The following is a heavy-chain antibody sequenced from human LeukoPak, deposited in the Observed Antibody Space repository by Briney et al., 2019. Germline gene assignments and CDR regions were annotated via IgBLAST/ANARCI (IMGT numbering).Heavy chain of an antibody. CDR1: GFTFSSYS. J-gene: IGHJ3*02. D-gene: IGHD3-10*01. Sequence: PGGSLRLSCAASGFTFSSYSMNWVRQAPGKGLEWVSSISSSSSYIYYADSVKGRFTISRDNAKNSLYLQMNSLRAEDTAVYYCARSDYYGSGSYFSHAFDIWGQGTMVTVSS. CDR3: ARSDYYGSGSYFSHAFDI. CDR2: ISSSSSYI. V-gene: IGHV3-21*01.